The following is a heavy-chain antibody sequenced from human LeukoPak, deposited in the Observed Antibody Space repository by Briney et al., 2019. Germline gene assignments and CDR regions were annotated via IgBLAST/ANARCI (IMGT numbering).Heavy chain of an antibody. D-gene: IGHD3-16*01. J-gene: IGHJ4*02. CDR2: VSISSGTI. V-gene: IGHV3-48*04. Sequence: GGSLRLSCAASGFTFSGHNMNWVRQAPGKGLEWISFVSISSGTIYYADSVNGRFRISRDNAKSSLDLEMNSLRAEDTAVYYCARAMSTFGGVRNYFDPWGQGTLVTVSS. CDR3: ARAMSTFGGVRNYFDP. CDR1: GFTFSGHN.